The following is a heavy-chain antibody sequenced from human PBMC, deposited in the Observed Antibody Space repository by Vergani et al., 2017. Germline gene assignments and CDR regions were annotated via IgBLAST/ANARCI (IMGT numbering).Heavy chain of an antibody. CDR2: IIPIFGTA. V-gene: IGHV1-69*13. CDR1: GGTFSSYA. J-gene: IGHJ6*02. CDR3: ARGGLYSGSWATGYGMDA. D-gene: IGHD1-26*01. Sequence: QVQLVQSGAEVKKPGSSVKVSCKASGGTFSSYAISWVRQAPGQGLEWMGRIIPIFGTANYAQKFQGRVTITADESTSTAYMELSSLRSEDTAVYYCARGGLYSGSWATGYGMDAWGQGTTVTVSS.